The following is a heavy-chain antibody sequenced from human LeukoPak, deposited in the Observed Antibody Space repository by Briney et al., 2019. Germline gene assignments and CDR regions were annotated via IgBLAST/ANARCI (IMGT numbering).Heavy chain of an antibody. J-gene: IGHJ4*02. CDR2: IHYSGST. V-gene: IGHV4-59*01. Sequence: SETLSLSCTVSGGSTSSYYWSWIRQPPGKGLEWIGHIHYSGSTNHNPSLKSRVTISVDTSKNQFSLKLSSVTAADTAVYYCARTDSSGWYVFDYWGQGTLVTVSS. D-gene: IGHD6-19*01. CDR1: GGSTSSYY. CDR3: ARTDSSGWYVFDY.